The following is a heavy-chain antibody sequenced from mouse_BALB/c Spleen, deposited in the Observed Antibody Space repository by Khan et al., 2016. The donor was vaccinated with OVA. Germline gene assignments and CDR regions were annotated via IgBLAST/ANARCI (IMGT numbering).Heavy chain of an antibody. CDR2: INPSSGYT. J-gene: IGHJ1*01. Sequence: QVQLQQSGAELARPGASVKMSCKASGYTFTSYTMHWVKQRPGQGLEWIGFINPSSGYTNYNQKFKDKATLTADKSSSTAYMQLSSLTSEDSAVXCWARWGSCCRWGGYYEVRGAGAAISVSS. CDR3: ARWGSCCRWGGYYEV. CDR1: GYTFTSYT. V-gene: IGHV1-4*01. D-gene: IGHD1-1*02.